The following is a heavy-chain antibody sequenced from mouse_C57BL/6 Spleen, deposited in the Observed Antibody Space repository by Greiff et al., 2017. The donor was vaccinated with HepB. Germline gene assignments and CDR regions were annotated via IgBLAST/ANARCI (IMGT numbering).Heavy chain of an antibody. V-gene: IGHV1-4*01. J-gene: IGHJ4*01. CDR2: INPSSGYT. CDR1: GYTFTSYT. Sequence: QVQLKESGAELARPGASVKMSCKASGYTFTSYTMHWVKQRPGQGLEWIGYINPSSGYTKYNQKFKDKATLTADKSSSTAYMQLSSLTSEDSAVYYCAREDWDVRAMDYWGQGTSVTVSS. D-gene: IGHD4-1*01. CDR3: AREDWDVRAMDY.